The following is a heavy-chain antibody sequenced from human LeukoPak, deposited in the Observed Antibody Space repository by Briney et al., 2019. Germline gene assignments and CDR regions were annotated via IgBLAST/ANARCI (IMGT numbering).Heavy chain of an antibody. CDR1: GGSFSGYY. V-gene: IGHV4-34*01. CDR3: ASKRIAVQHRYYFDY. CDR2: INHSGST. J-gene: IGHJ4*02. Sequence: SETLSLTCAVYGGSFSGYYWSWIRQPPGEGLEWIGEINHSGSTNYNPSLKSRVTISVDTSKNQFSLKLSSVTAADTAVYHCASKRIAVQHRYYFDYWGQGTLVTVSS. D-gene: IGHD6-19*01.